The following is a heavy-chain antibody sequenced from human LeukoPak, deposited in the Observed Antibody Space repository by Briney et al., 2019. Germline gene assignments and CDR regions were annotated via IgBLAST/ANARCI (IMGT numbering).Heavy chain of an antibody. CDR3: AREGVGATYDY. CDR1: GFTFSYYA. CDR2: MSYDGSNK. J-gene: IGHJ4*02. V-gene: IGHV3-30*04. D-gene: IGHD1-26*01. Sequence: GGSLRLSCAASGFTFSYYAMHWVRQAPGKGLEWVAVMSYDGSNKFYADSVKGRFTISRDNSKNTLYLQMNSLRAEDTAVYYCAREGVGATYDYWGQGTLVTVSS.